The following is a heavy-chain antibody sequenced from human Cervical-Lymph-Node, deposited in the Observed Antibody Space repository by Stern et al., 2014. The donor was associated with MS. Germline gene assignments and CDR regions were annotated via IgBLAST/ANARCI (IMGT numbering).Heavy chain of an antibody. CDR3: TRDPRGYCSGGSCYQGFFDS. CDR1: GFIFRNSG. CDR2: VWHDGGNK. V-gene: IGHV3-33*08. Sequence: QDQLVESGGGVVQPGRSLRLSCAASGFIFRNSGMHWVRQAPGKGLEWVAVVWHDGGNKYYADSVKGRFTISRDNSNNMVYLQMNSLRVEDMGIYYCTRDPRGYCSGGSCYQGFFDSWGRGTLVTVSS. D-gene: IGHD2-15*01. J-gene: IGHJ4*02.